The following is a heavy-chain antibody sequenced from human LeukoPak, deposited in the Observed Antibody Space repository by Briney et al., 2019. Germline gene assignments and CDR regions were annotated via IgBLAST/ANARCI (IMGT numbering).Heavy chain of an antibody. CDR2: IYNGNP. D-gene: IGHD4-17*01. Sequence: SETLSLTCTVSGGSISTDYWTWMRQPAGKGLEWIGRIYNGNPHYNPSLKSRVTMSLDTSRNQFSLKLTSVTAADTAVYYCTRRDLDGVWNYNMEVWGQGTTVTVSS. CDR1: GGSISTDY. V-gene: IGHV4-4*07. J-gene: IGHJ6*02. CDR3: TRRDLDGVWNYNMEV.